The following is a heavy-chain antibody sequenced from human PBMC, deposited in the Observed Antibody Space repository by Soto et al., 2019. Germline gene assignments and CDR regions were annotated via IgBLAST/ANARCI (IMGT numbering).Heavy chain of an antibody. V-gene: IGHV4-34*01. CDR1: GGSFSGYY. CDR2: INHSGST. J-gene: IGHJ5*02. D-gene: IGHD1-26*01. CDR3: ARGQEWELNWFDP. Sequence: QVQLQQWGAGLLKPSETLSLTCAGYGGSFSGYYCSWIRQPPGKGLEWIGEINHSGSTNYNPSLKRRVTIPVDTSENQFSLKLSSVTAADTAVYYCARGQEWELNWFDPWGQGTLVTVSS.